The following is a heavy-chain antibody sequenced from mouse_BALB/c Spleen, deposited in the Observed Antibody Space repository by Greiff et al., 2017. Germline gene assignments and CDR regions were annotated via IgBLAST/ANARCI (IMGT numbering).Heavy chain of an antibody. CDR2: ISTYYGNT. J-gene: IGHJ2*01. D-gene: IGHD2-14*01. V-gene: IGHV1-67*01. CDR3: ARRRDRYDGYFDY. CDR1: GYTFTDYA. Sequence: QVQLQQSGPELVRPGVSVKISCKGSGYTFTDYAMHWVKQSHAKSLEWIGVISTYYGNTNYNQKFKGKATMTVDKSSSTAYMELARLTSEDSAIYYCARRRDRYDGYFDYWGQGTTLTVSS.